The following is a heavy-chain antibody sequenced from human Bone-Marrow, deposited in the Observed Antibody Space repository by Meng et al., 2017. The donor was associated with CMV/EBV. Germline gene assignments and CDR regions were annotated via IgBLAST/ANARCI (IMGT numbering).Heavy chain of an antibody. CDR2: IYYSGST. CDR3: ASSITGTTSAFDI. J-gene: IGHJ3*02. CDR1: GGSISSGGYY. Sequence: LRLSCTVSGGSISSGGYYWSWIRQHPGKGLEWIGYIYYSGSTYYNPSLMSRVTISVDTSKNQFSLKLSSVTAADTAVYYCASSITGTTSAFDIWGQGTMVTVSS. V-gene: IGHV4-31*03. D-gene: IGHD1-7*01.